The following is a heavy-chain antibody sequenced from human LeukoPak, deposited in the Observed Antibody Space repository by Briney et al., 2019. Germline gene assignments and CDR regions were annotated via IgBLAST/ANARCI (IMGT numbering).Heavy chain of an antibody. Sequence: GGSLRLSCAASGFTFSSYEMNWVRQAPGKGLEWVSYISSSGIFIYYADSVKGRFTIFRDNAKNSLYLQMNSLRAEDTAVYYCARDRGAGATDYWGQGTLVTVSS. CDR2: ISSSGIFI. J-gene: IGHJ4*02. CDR1: GFTFSSYE. V-gene: IGHV3-48*03. D-gene: IGHD1-26*01. CDR3: ARDRGAGATDY.